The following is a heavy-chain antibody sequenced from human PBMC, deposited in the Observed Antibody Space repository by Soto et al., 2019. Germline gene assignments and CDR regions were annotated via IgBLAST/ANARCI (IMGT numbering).Heavy chain of an antibody. CDR2: ITEDGSGT. V-gene: IGHV3-74*01. CDR3: VRGTNGWRGMDY. CDR1: GCTFSSYP. J-gene: IGHJ4*02. Sequence: EVQLVESGGAIVQPWGSLRLSCATSGCTFSSYPIHWVRQAPGKGPVWVSRITEDGSGTTYADSVKGRFTVTRDNAKNTMSLQISGLGAEDTAVYHCVRGTNGWRGMDYWGQGTLVTVSS. D-gene: IGHD2-8*01.